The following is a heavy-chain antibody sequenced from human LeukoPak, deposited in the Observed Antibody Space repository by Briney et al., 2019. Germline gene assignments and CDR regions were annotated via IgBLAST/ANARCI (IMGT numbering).Heavy chain of an antibody. CDR1: GGSISSGGYY. Sequence: PSQTLSLTCTVSGGSISSGGYYWSWIRQHPGKGLEWIGYIYYSGSTYYNPSLKSRVTVSVDTSKNQFSLKLSSVAAADTAVYYCARAPFDYGDDSIHFDYWGQGTLVTVSS. D-gene: IGHD4-17*01. V-gene: IGHV4-31*03. CDR3: ARAPFDYGDDSIHFDY. CDR2: IYYSGST. J-gene: IGHJ4*02.